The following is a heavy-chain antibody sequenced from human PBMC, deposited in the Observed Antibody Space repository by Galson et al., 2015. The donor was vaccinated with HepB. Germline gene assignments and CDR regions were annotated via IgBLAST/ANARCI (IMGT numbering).Heavy chain of an antibody. CDR3: TRDGANSSWYGDAFDI. V-gene: IGHV6-1*01. CDR2: TYYRSKWYN. Sequence: CAISGDTVSSDRAAWNCIRQSPPRGLEWLGRTYYRSKWYNDYAVSVKSRLPFTPDTSKNQFSLHLNSVTPNDTAVYYCTRDGANSSWYGDAFDIWGQGTMVTVSS. CDR1: GDTVSSDRAA. D-gene: IGHD6-13*01. J-gene: IGHJ3*02.